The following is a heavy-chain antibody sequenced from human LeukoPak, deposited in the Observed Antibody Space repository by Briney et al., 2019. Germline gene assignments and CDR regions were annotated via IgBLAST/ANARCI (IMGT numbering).Heavy chain of an antibody. CDR1: GGSFSGYY. Sequence: SETLSLTCAVYGGSFSGYYWSWIRQPPGXGLEWIGEINHSGSTNYNPSLKSRVTISVDTSKNQFSLKLSSVTAADTAVYYCARHGYCSGGSCYRGGSLDYWGQGTLVTVSS. D-gene: IGHD2-15*01. CDR2: INHSGST. V-gene: IGHV4-34*01. J-gene: IGHJ4*02. CDR3: ARHGYCSGGSCYRGGSLDY.